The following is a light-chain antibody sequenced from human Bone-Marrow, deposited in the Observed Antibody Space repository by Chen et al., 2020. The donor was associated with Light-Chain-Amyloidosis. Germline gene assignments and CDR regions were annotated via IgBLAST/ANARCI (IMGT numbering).Light chain of an antibody. J-gene: IGKJ2*01. CDR1: QSISTY. V-gene: IGKV1-39*01. CDR3: QQCYMSPDT. CDR2: VAS. Sequence: DIQMTQSPSSLSASVGDRVTITCRASQSISTYLNWYQQKPGQAPKLLIYVASSLQTGVPSRFSGSGSGTDFTHTISVLLPEDFATYYCQQCYMSPDTFGQGTKLVI.